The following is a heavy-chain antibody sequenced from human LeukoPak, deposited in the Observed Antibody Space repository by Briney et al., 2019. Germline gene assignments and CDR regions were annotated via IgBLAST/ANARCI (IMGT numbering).Heavy chain of an antibody. J-gene: IGHJ6*03. V-gene: IGHV3-49*04. D-gene: IGHD2-2*01. CDR2: IRSKAYGGTT. CDR1: GFTFGDYA. Sequence: GGSLRLSCKVSGFTFGDYAMSWVRQAPGKGLEWVGFIRSKAYGGTTEYAASVKGRFTISRDDSKSIAYLQMNNLKTEDTAVYYCTRDLADIVIVPAAIRTETKGYYYMDVWGKGTTVTVSS. CDR3: TRDLADIVIVPAAIRTETKGYYYMDV.